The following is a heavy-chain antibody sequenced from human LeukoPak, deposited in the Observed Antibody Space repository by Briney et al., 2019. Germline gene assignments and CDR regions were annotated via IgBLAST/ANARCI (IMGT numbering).Heavy chain of an antibody. CDR2: VNRVGYT. Sequence: SETLSPTCAVHGASFAGYSWSWIRQSPGKGLEWIGEVNRVGYTIYNPSLKSRVNISIDTSATQFSLRLSSVTVADTAVYFCARERVVSDYNWFDPWGQGTLVTVSS. D-gene: IGHD6-25*01. CDR1: GASFAGYS. CDR3: ARERVVSDYNWFDP. J-gene: IGHJ5*02. V-gene: IGHV4-34*01.